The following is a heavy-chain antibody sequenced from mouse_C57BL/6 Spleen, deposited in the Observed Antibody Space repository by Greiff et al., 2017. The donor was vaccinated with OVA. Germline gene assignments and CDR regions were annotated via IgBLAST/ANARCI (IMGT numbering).Heavy chain of an antibody. V-gene: IGHV1-52*01. CDR3: SRLGSMVTVDY. Sequence: QVQLQQPGAELVRPGSSVKLSCKASGYTFTSYWMHWVKQRPIQGLEWIGNIDPSDSATHYNQKFKDKATLTVDKSSSTAYMQLRSLTSEDSAVYYCSRLGSMVTVDYWGQGTTLTVSS. D-gene: IGHD2-2*01. CDR1: GYTFTSYW. CDR2: IDPSDSAT. J-gene: IGHJ2*01.